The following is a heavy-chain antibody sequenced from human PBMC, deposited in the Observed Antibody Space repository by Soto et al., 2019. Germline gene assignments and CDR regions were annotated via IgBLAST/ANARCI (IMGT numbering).Heavy chain of an antibody. CDR2: ISGYNGNT. CDR1: GYTFTSYG. D-gene: IGHD4-17*01. Sequence: ASVKVSCKASGYTFTSYGISWVRQAPGQGVEWMGWISGYNGNTNDAQKLQGTVTMTTDTSTSTAYMELSRLRSDDTAVYYCARGSDYGDFFDYWGQGTLVTVSS. J-gene: IGHJ4*02. V-gene: IGHV1-18*01. CDR3: ARGSDYGDFFDY.